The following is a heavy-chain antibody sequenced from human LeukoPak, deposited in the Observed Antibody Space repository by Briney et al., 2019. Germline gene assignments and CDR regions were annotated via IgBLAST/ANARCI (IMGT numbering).Heavy chain of an antibody. V-gene: IGHV3-7*01. CDR1: GFTFSSYW. Sequence: GGSLRLSCAASGFTFSSYWMNWVRQAPGKGLEWVANINQDGSGKYYLDSVKGRFTISRDNAKNSVYLQMNSLRAEDTAVYYCVRHVLRAGYWGQGTLVTVSS. J-gene: IGHJ4*02. CDR3: VRHVLRAGY. D-gene: IGHD6-19*01. CDR2: INQDGSGK.